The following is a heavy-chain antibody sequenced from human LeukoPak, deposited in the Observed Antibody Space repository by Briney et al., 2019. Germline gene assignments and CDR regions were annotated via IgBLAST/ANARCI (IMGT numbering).Heavy chain of an antibody. D-gene: IGHD2-2*01. Sequence: GGSLRLSCAASGITFSSYAMSWVRQAPGKGLEWGSAISGSGGSTYYAGSVKGRFTISRDNSKNTLYLQMNSLRAEDTAVYYCAKGQYCSSTSCQINYYYYGMDVWGQGTTVTVSS. CDR1: GITFSSYA. CDR2: ISGSGGST. J-gene: IGHJ6*02. CDR3: AKGQYCSSTSCQINYYYYGMDV. V-gene: IGHV3-23*01.